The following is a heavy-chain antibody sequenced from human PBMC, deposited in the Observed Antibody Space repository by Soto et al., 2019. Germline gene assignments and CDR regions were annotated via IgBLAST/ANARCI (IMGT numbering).Heavy chain of an antibody. J-gene: IGHJ4*02. Sequence: GGSLRLSCAASGFTFSSYWMSWVRQAPGKGLEWVANIKQDGSEKYHVGSVKGRFTISRDNAKNSLYLQMNSLRAEDTALYYCARSGWVITPRSLFDYWGQGTLVTVSS. D-gene: IGHD3-22*01. CDR1: GFTFSSYW. CDR3: ARSGWVITPRSLFDY. V-gene: IGHV3-7*05. CDR2: IKQDGSEK.